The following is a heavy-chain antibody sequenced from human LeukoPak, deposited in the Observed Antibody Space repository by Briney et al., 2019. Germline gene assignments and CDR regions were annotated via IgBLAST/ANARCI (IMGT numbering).Heavy chain of an antibody. J-gene: IGHJ3*02. CDR3: ASVDDLDAFAM. Sequence: QPGGSLRLSCAASGFTFSSYGMHWVRQAPGKELEWVAVISDDGNNKYYADSVKGRFTISRDNSKNTLYLQMNSLRGEDTAVYYCASVDDLDAFAMWGQGTMVTVSS. CDR1: GFTFSSYG. CDR2: ISDDGNNK. D-gene: IGHD5-12*01. V-gene: IGHV3-30*03.